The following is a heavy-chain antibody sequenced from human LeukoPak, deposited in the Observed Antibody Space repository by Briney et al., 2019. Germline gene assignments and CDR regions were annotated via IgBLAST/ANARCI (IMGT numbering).Heavy chain of an antibody. D-gene: IGHD1-26*01. J-gene: IGHJ4*02. CDR1: GGSITSYY. CDR2: FFSSGTT. V-gene: IGHV4-4*07. CDR3: ATVGSGSYRD. Sequence: SETLSLTCTVSGGSITSYYWSWIRQPPGKGLEWIGHFFSSGTTNYNPSPKSRVTMSVDTSTNQFSLNLSSVTAADSALYYCATVGSGSYRDWGQGTLVTVSS.